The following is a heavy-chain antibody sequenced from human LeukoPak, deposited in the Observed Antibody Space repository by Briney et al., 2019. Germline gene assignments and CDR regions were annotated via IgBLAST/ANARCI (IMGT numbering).Heavy chain of an antibody. CDR3: ARDNLTGLLDY. Sequence: SQTLSLTCTLSGGSISSGDYYWSWIRQPPGKGLEWIGYIYYSGSTYYNPSLKSRVTISVDTSKNQFSLKLSSVTAADTAVYYCARDNLTGLLDYWGQGTLVTVSS. J-gene: IGHJ4*02. D-gene: IGHD3-9*01. CDR2: IYYSGST. V-gene: IGHV4-30-4*01. CDR1: GGSISSGDYY.